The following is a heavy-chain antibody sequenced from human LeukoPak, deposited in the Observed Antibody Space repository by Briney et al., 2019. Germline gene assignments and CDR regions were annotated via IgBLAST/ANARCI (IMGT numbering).Heavy chain of an antibody. V-gene: IGHV3-21*06. Sequence: GGSLRLSCAPSGFTFSSYSMSWVRQAPGKGLEWVSSISSCSSYIYYADSVKGRFTISRDYAKNLLYLQMNSLRIEDTAVYYCARDHGIPGSGSYRFDYWGHGTLVTVSS. CDR3: ARDHGIPGSGSYRFDY. CDR1: GFTFSSYS. J-gene: IGHJ4*01. CDR2: ISSCSSYI. D-gene: IGHD3-10*01.